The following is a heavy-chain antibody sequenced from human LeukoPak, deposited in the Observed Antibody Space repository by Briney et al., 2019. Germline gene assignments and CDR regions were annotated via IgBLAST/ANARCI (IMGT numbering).Heavy chain of an antibody. CDR1: GVSISSYY. D-gene: IGHD1-26*01. J-gene: IGHJ6*02. CDR3: AGISGSRYYYYGMDV. Sequence: SETLSLTCTVSGVSISSYYWSWLRQPPGKGLEWVGYIYYSGSTNYNPSLKSRVTISVDTSKNQFSLKLSSVTAADTAVYYCAGISGSRYYYYGMDVWGQGTTVTVSS. V-gene: IGHV4-59*01. CDR2: IYYSGST.